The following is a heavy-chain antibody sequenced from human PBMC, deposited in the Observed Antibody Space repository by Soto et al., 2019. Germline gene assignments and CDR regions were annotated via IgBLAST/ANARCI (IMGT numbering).Heavy chain of an antibody. CDR1: GYTFTTYG. V-gene: IGHV1-18*01. Sequence: QVQLVQSGAEVRKPGASVKVSCKASGYTFTTYGISWVRQAPGQGLEWMGWISGYDGHTKYAQKLQGRIIXTXXXSXCTVYMDLRSLRSDDTAVYYCAREGEMPYYYYGLDVWGQGTTVTVSS. CDR3: AREGEMPYYYYGLDV. J-gene: IGHJ6*02. D-gene: IGHD3-16*01. CDR2: ISGYDGHT.